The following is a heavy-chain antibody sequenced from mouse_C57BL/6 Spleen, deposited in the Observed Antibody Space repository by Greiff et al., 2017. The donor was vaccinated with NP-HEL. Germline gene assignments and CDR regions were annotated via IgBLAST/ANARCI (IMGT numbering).Heavy chain of an antibody. CDR3: AYGSSYDWYFDV. V-gene: IGHV1-59*01. D-gene: IGHD1-1*01. CDR1: GYTFTSYW. J-gene: IGHJ1*03. CDR2: IDPSDSYT. Sequence: QVQLQQPGAELVRPGTSVKLSCKASGYTFTSYWMHWVKQRPGQGLEWIGVIDPSDSYTNYNQKFKGKATLTVDTSSSTAYMQLSSLTSEDSAVYYCAYGSSYDWYFDVWGTGTTVTVSS.